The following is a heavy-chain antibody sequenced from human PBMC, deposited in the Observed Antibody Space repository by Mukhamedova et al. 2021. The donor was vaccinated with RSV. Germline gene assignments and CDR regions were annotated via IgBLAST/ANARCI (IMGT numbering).Heavy chain of an antibody. V-gene: IGHV1-46*01. D-gene: IGHD1-26*01. J-gene: IGHJ4*02. CDR3: ARDQAGATIPFDY. Sequence: RDGGTTYAQNFQGRVTMTGDTSMSTLYLELSSLRSDDTAVYYCARDQAGATIPFDYWGQGTLVTVSS. CDR2: RDGGT.